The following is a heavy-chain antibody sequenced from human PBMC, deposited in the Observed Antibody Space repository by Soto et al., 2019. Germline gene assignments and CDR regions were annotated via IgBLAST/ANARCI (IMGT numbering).Heavy chain of an antibody. D-gene: IGHD3-3*01. Sequence: QVQLVQSGAEVKKPGASVKVSCKASGYTFTSYDINWVRQATGQGLEWMGWMNPNSGNTGYAQKFQGRVTMTRNTSICKAYMEMSSLSSEDTAVYYGARGPLSFTFFGVVIGWFDPWGQGTLVTVSS. V-gene: IGHV1-8*01. CDR3: ARGPLSFTFFGVVIGWFDP. CDR1: GYTFTSYD. J-gene: IGHJ5*02. CDR2: MNPNSGNT.